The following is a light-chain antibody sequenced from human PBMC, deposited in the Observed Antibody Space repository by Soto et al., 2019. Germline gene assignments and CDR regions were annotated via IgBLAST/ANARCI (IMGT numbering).Light chain of an antibody. CDR1: KLGDKY. CDR3: EAWDSSTYV. V-gene: IGLV3-1*01. J-gene: IGLJ1*01. CDR2: QDS. Sequence: SYELTQPPSVSVSPGQTASITCSGEKLGDKYACWYQQKPGQSPVLVIYQDSKRPSGIPERFSGSNSGNTATLNISGTQAMDEANYYCEAWDSSTYVFGTGTKSTDL.